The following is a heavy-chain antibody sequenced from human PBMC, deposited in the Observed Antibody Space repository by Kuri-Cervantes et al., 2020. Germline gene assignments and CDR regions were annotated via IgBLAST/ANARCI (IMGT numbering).Heavy chain of an antibody. CDR1: GGSISSYY. J-gene: IGHJ5*02. D-gene: IGHD3-16*01. CDR3: ARDLAGGWFDP. Sequence: SGTLSLTCTVSGGSISSYYWSWIRQHPGKGLEWIGYIYYSGSTYYNPSLKSLVTISVDTSKNQFSLKLSSVTAADTAVYYCARDLAGGWFDPWGQGTLVTVSS. CDR2: IYYSGST. V-gene: IGHV4-31*01.